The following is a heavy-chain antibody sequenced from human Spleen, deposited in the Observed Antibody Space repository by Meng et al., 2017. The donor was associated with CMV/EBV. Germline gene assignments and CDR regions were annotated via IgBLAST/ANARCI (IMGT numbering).Heavy chain of an antibody. CDR1: STSTYY. D-gene: IGHD3-22*01. Sequence: STSTYYWGWVRQAPGKGLEWVANIKQDGSEKYYVDSVKGRFTISRDNAKNSLYLQMNSLRAEDTAVYYCARVSDSSGYHPYYFDYWGQGTLVTVSS. CDR2: IKQDGSEK. CDR3: ARVSDSSGYHPYYFDY. J-gene: IGHJ4*02. V-gene: IGHV3-7*01.